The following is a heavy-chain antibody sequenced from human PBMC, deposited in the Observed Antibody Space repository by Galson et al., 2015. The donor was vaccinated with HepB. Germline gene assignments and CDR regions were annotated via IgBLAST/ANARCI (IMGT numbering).Heavy chain of an antibody. D-gene: IGHD6-19*01. CDR2: IYYGGST. Sequence: ETLSLTCTVSGGSISGSTYYWGWIRQPPGKGLEWIATIYYGGSTYYNPSLKSRVTISVDTSKNRFSLKLNSVTAADTAVYYCARHRGSGWQAFAYRGQGSLVSVSS. CDR1: GGSISGSTYY. CDR3: ARHRGSGWQAFAY. V-gene: IGHV4-39*01. J-gene: IGHJ4*02.